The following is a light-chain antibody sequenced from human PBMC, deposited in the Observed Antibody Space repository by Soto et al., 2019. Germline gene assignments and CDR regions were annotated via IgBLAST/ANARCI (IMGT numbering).Light chain of an antibody. CDR2: DVS. CDR3: CSDAGGYINYV. J-gene: IGLJ1*01. CDR1: SSDVGGYNY. Sequence: QSVLTQPRSVSGAPGQSVIISCTGTSSDVGGYNYVSWYQQHPGKAPKLMIYDVSRRPSGVPDRFSGSKSGNTASLTISGLQAWDEADYYCCSDAGGYINYVFGTGTKVTVL. V-gene: IGLV2-11*01.